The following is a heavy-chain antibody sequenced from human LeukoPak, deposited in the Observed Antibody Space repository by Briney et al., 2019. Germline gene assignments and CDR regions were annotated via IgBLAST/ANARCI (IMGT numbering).Heavy chain of an antibody. J-gene: IGHJ4*02. Sequence: GGSLRLSCAASGFTFSSYWMSWVRQAPGKGLEWVANIKQDGSEKYYVDSVKGRFTISRDNSKNTVYVQMNSLRAEDTAVYYCAKLRATGPFDYFDYWGQGTLVTVSS. V-gene: IGHV3-7*05. CDR1: GFTFSSYW. CDR2: IKQDGSEK. D-gene: IGHD1-1*01. CDR3: AKLRATGPFDYFDY.